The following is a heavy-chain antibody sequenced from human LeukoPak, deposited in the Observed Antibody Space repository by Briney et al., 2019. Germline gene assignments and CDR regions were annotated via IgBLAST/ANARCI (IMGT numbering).Heavy chain of an antibody. J-gene: IGHJ4*02. D-gene: IGHD3-22*01. V-gene: IGHV3-7*01. CDR3: ARGLITMIWGGDDY. Sequence: GGSLRLSCAASGFTFRSYWMTWVRQAPGKGLEWVANIKQDGSEKYYVDSVKGRFTISRDNAKNSLYLQMNSLRAEDTAVYYCARGLITMIWGGDDYWGQGTLVTVSS. CDR1: GFTFRSYW. CDR2: IKQDGSEK.